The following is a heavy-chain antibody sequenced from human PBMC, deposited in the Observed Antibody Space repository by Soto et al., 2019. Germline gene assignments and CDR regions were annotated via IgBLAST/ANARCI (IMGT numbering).Heavy chain of an antibody. V-gene: IGHV4-61*01. CDR2: IYYSGST. D-gene: IGHD3-3*02. CDR3: ACIPSWHLVDY. J-gene: IGHJ4*02. Sequence: SESLSLTCTASGVSVSSGSYYWSWIRQPPGKGLEWIGYIYYSGSTDYNPSLKSRVTISVDTSKNQFSLNLRSVTAADTAVYDCACIPSWHLVDYWGQGTLVTVSS. CDR1: GVSVSSGSYY.